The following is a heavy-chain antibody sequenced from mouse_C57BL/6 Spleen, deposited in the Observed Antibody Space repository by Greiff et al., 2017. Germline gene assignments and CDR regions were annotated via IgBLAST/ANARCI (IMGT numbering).Heavy chain of an antibody. Sequence: VQLVESGAELVRPGASVTLSCKASGYTFTDYEMHWVKQTPVHGLEWIGAIDPETGGTAYNQKFKGKAILTADKSSSTAYMELRSLTSEDSAVYYCTKFYYGNFWFAYWGQGTLVTVSA. CDR1: GYTFTDYE. J-gene: IGHJ3*01. D-gene: IGHD2-1*01. V-gene: IGHV1-15*01. CDR2: IDPETGGT. CDR3: TKFYYGNFWFAY.